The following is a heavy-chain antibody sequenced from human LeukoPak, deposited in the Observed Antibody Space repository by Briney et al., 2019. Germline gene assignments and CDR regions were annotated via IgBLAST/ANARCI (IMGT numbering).Heavy chain of an antibody. CDR2: ISGGGGNT. V-gene: IGHV3-23*01. Sequence: GGSLRLSCAASGFTFSTYAMSWVRQAPGKGLEWVSAISGGGGNTYYADSVRGRFTISRDNSKNTLYLQMNRLTVEDTAVYYCGRGMKDYYGLDYWGQGTLVTVSS. J-gene: IGHJ4*02. CDR1: GFTFSTYA. CDR3: GRGMKDYYGLDY. D-gene: IGHD3-10*01.